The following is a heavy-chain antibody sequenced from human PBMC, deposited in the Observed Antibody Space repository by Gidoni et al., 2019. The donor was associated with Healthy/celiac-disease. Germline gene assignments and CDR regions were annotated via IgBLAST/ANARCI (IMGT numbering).Heavy chain of an antibody. CDR2: IIPIFGTA. V-gene: IGHV1-69*06. D-gene: IGHD2-2*01. Sequence: QVQLVQSGAEVKKPGSSVKVSCKASGGTFSSYAISWVRQAPGQGLEWMGGIIPIFGTANYAQKFQGRVTSTADKSTSTAYMELSSLRSEDTAVYYCARDRDCSSTSCYDYYYYGMDVWGQGTTVTVSS. J-gene: IGHJ6*02. CDR3: ARDRDCSSTSCYDYYYYGMDV. CDR1: GGTFSSYA.